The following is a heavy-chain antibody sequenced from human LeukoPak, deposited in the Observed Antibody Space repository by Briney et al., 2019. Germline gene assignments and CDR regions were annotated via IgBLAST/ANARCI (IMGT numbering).Heavy chain of an antibody. Sequence: PGGSLRLSCAASGFTFTSYGISWVRQAPGQGLEWMGWISAYNGNTNYAQKLQGRVTMTTDTSTSTAYMELRSLRSDDTAVYYCARARDYGDYYFDYWGQGTLVTVSS. J-gene: IGHJ4*02. CDR2: ISAYNGNT. V-gene: IGHV1-18*01. CDR1: GFTFTSYG. CDR3: ARARDYGDYYFDY. D-gene: IGHD4-17*01.